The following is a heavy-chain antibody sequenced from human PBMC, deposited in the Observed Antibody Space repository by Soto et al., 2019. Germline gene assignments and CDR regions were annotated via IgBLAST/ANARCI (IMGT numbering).Heavy chain of an antibody. CDR1: GFTFSSYA. CDR2: ISYDGSNK. V-gene: IGHV3-30-3*01. J-gene: IGHJ4*02. CDR3: ARAHSGSYPYFDY. D-gene: IGHD1-26*01. Sequence: GGSLRLSCAASGFTFSSYAMHWVRQAPGKGLEWVAVISYDGSNKYYADSVKGRFTISRDNSKNTLYLQMNSLRAEDTAVYYCARAHSGSYPYFDYWGQGTLVTVSS.